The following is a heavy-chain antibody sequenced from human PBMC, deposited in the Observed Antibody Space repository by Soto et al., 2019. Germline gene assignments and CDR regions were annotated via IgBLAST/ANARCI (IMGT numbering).Heavy chain of an antibody. D-gene: IGHD4-17*01. J-gene: IGHJ4*02. CDR1: GFTFSSYG. V-gene: IGHV3-23*01. CDR3: AHCTLHDYGDYDPGTSHVFDS. Sequence: PGGFLRLSCAASGFTFSSYGMTRVRQAPGKGLEWVSVISGSGGSTYFADSVKTRLTITKDTSKNQVVLTMTNMDPVDTATYYCAHCTLHDYGDYDPGTSHVFDSWGQGTLVTVSS. CDR2: ISGSGGST.